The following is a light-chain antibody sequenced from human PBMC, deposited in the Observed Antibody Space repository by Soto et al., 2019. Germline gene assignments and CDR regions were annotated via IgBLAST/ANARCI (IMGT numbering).Light chain of an antibody. CDR3: LQYDISRT. J-gene: IGKJ2*01. Sequence: ENVLTQSPDTLSLSPGESASLSGRASQSVTRNYLAWYSQKPGQAPRLLIYGASTRATGIPDRFSGSGSGTDFTLTISRLEPEDFAVYYCLQYDISRTFGQGTRLEIK. V-gene: IGKV3-20*01. CDR1: QSVTRNY. CDR2: GAS.